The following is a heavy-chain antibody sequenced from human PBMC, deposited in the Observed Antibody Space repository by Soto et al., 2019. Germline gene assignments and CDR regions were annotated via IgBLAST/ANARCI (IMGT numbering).Heavy chain of an antibody. Sequence: QVQLVQSRGEVKKPGASVKVSCKTSGYSFTTYGISWVRQAPGQGLEWMGWISGYNGNTNYAQNLQGRVTMTTDTSTSTASMELRSLRSDDPAVYYCAREAPAPYYYYGMDVWGQGSTVTVSS. CDR3: AREAPAPYYYYGMDV. J-gene: IGHJ6*02. V-gene: IGHV1-18*01. D-gene: IGHD6-6*01. CDR1: GYSFTTYG. CDR2: ISGYNGNT.